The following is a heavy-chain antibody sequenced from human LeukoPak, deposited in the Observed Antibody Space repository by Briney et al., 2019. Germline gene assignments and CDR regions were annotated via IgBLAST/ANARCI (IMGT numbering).Heavy chain of an antibody. Sequence: ASVKVSCKASGYTFTGYYIHWVRQAPGQGLEWMGWINPNSGGTNYIQKFQGRVIMTRDTSISTAYMELSRLRSDDTAVYYCARGGSYYDFWSGQTDGHLTYNWFDPWGQGTLVTVSS. J-gene: IGHJ5*02. CDR1: GYTFTGYY. D-gene: IGHD3-3*01. CDR3: ARGGSYYDFWSGQTDGHLTYNWFDP. V-gene: IGHV1-2*02. CDR2: INPNSGGT.